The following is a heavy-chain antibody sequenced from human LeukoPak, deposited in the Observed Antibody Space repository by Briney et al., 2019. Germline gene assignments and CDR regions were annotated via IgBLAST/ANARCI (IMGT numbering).Heavy chain of an antibody. CDR2: INHSGST. J-gene: IGHJ4*02. D-gene: IGHD3-3*01. CDR1: GGSFCGYY. Sequence: PSETLSLTCAVYGGSFCGYYWSWIRQPPGKGLEWIGEINHSGSTNYNPSLKSRVTISVDTSKNQFSLKLSSVTAADTAVYYCARITIFGVVSDYWGQGTLVTVSS. CDR3: ARITIFGVVSDY. V-gene: IGHV4-34*01.